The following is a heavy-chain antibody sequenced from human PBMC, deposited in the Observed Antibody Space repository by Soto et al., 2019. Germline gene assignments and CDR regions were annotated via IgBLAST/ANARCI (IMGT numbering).Heavy chain of an antibody. CDR1: GFTFSSYA. J-gene: IGHJ4*02. CDR2: ISYDGSNK. D-gene: IGHD6-19*01. Sequence: QVQLVESGGGVVQPGRSLRLSCAASGFTFSSYAMHWVRQAPGKGLEWVAVISYDGSNKYYADSVKGRFTISRDNSKNTLYLQMNSLRAEDTAVDYCARGADRGWLGSIDYWGQGTLVTVSS. CDR3: ARGADRGWLGSIDY. V-gene: IGHV3-30-3*01.